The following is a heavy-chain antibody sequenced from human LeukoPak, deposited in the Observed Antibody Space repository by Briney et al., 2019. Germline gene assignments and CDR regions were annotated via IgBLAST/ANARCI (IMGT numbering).Heavy chain of an antibody. Sequence: SVKVSXKASGGTFSSYTISWMRQAPGQGLEWIGRIIPILGIANYAQKFQGRVTITADKSTSTAYMELSSLRSEDTAVYYCARDLNTFPRVVVPAADDYWGQGTLVTVSS. CDR3: ARDLNTFPRVVVPAADDY. D-gene: IGHD2-2*01. V-gene: IGHV1-69*04. CDR1: GGTFSSYT. CDR2: IIPILGIA. J-gene: IGHJ4*02.